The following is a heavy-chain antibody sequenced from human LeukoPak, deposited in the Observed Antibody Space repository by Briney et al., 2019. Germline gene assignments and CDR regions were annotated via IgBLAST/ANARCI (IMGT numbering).Heavy chain of an antibody. CDR2: ISSSSSYI. V-gene: IGHV3-21*01. J-gene: IGHJ4*02. CDR1: GFTFSSYS. D-gene: IGHD6-6*01. CDR3: ARAHYSSSSSDY. Sequence: KPGGSLRLSCAASGFTFSSYSVNWVRQAPGKGLEWVSSISSSSSYIYYADSVKGRFTISRDNAKNSLYLQMNSLRAEDTAVYYCARAHYSSSSSDYWGQGTLVTVSS.